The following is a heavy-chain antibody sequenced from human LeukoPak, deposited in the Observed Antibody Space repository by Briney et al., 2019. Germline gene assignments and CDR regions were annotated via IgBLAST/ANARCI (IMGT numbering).Heavy chain of an antibody. V-gene: IGHV3-48*01. Sequence: GGSLRLSCAASGFTFSSYVMNWVRQAPGKGLEWVSYISSSSSTIYYADSVKGRFTISSDNSKNTLYLQMNSLRAEDTAVYYCAKGTNYYDSSGYATKYYFDYWGQGTLVTVSS. CDR2: ISSSSSTI. CDR1: GFTFSSYV. J-gene: IGHJ4*02. CDR3: AKGTNYYDSSGYATKYYFDY. D-gene: IGHD3-22*01.